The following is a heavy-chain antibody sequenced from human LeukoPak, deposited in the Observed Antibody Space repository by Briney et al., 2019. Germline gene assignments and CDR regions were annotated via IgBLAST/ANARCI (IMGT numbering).Heavy chain of an antibody. J-gene: IGHJ4*02. CDR1: GFTVSSNY. V-gene: IGHV3-53*01. Sequence: GGSLRLSCAASGFTVSSNYMSWVRQAPGKGLEWVSVIYSGGSTYYADSVKGRFTISRDNSKNTLYLQMNSLRAEDTAVYYCARSIRLTGYDYWGQGTLVTVSS. D-gene: IGHD5-18*01. CDR3: ARSIRLTGYDY. CDR2: IYSGGST.